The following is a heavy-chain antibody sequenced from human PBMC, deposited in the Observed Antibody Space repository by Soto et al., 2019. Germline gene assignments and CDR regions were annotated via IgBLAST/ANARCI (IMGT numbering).Heavy chain of an antibody. J-gene: IGHJ6*03. V-gene: IGHV4-34*01. CDR3: ARALTGTTGAPTDYYMDV. Sequence: SEPLSLTCAVYGGSFSGYYWSWIRQPPGKGLEWIGEINHSGSTNYNPSLKSRVTISVDTSKNQFSLKLSSVTAADTAVYYCARALTGTTGAPTDYYMDVWGKGTTVS. D-gene: IGHD1-7*01. CDR1: GGSFSGYY. CDR2: INHSGST.